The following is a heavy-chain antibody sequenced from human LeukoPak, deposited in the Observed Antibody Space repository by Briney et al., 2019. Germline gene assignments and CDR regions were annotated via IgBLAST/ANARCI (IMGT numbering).Heavy chain of an antibody. J-gene: IGHJ4*02. CDR3: ARQPGLGVAGRFDC. CDR2: ISGRGDSI. CDR1: GFTFSRYA. V-gene: IGHV3-23*01. D-gene: IGHD6-19*01. Sequence: GGSLRLSCAASGFTFSRYAMSWVRQAPGKGLEWVSSISGRGDSIYYADSVKGRFTISSDNSKNTLYLQMTSLRAEDTAVYYCARQPGLGVAGRFDCWGQGTPVVVSS.